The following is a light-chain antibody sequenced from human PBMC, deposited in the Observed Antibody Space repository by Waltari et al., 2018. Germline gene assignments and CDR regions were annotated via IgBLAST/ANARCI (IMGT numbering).Light chain of an antibody. CDR3: QQYYNIPVT. V-gene: IGKV4-1*01. CDR1: QNLLYDSNNKDY. Sequence: DIVMTQSPDSLAVSLGERATINCKSSQNLLYDSNNKDYLAWYQQKPGQPPKLLFYWASTRESGVPDRFSVSGSGTDFTLTISSLQAEDVAFYYCQQYYNIPVTFGGGTKVEIK. J-gene: IGKJ4*01. CDR2: WAS.